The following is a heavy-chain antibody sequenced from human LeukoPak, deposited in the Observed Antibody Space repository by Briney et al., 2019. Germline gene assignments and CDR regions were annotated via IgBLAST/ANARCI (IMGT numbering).Heavy chain of an antibody. Sequence: SVKVSCKASGGTFSSYAISWVRQAPGQGLEWMGRIIPIFGTANYAQKFQGRVTITTDESTSTAYMELSSLRSEDTAVYYCARHPGSWYYYYYMDVWGKGTTVTVSS. V-gene: IGHV1-69*05. CDR3: ARHPGSWYYYYYMDV. CDR1: GGTFSSYA. D-gene: IGHD6-6*01. J-gene: IGHJ6*03. CDR2: IIPIFGTA.